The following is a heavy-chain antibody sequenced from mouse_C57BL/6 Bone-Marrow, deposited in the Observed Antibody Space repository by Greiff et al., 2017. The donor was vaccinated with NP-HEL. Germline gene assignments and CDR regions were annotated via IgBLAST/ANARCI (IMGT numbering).Heavy chain of an antibody. V-gene: IGHV1-42*01. CDR1: GYSFTGYY. D-gene: IGHD1-1*01. J-gene: IGHJ1*03. CDR2: INPSTGGT. Sequence: VQLQQSGPELVKPGASVKISCKASGYSFTGYYMNWVKQSPEKSLEWIGEINPSTGGTIYNQKFKGTATLTVAQSSSTAYMQLKSLTSEDSAVYYCARSGYYGGGYFDVWGTGTTVTVSS. CDR3: ARSGYYGGGYFDV.